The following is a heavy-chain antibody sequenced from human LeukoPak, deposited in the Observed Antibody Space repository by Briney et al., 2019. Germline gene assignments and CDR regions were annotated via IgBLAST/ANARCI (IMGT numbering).Heavy chain of an antibody. CDR1: GYSISSGYY. V-gene: IGHV4-38-2*02. CDR3: ATYGSGSYYSS. D-gene: IGHD3-10*01. J-gene: IGHJ5*02. CDR2: IYHSGST. Sequence: SETLSLTCTVSGYSISSGYYWGWSRPPPGEGREGIGSIYHSGSTYYNPSLKRRVTISVDTSKNQFSLKLSSVTAADTAVYYCATYGSGSYYSSWGQGTLVTVSS.